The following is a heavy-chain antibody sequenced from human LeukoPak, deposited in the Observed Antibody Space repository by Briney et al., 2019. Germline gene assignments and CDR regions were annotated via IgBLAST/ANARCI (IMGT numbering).Heavy chain of an antibody. D-gene: IGHD3-10*01. CDR1: GYSFSSFW. CDR3: ARQPGAGWFDP. Sequence: GESLKISCKGSGYSFSSFWIAWVRQMPGKGLEWMAIINPGDSDTRYSPSFQGQVTISADKSISTVYLQWGSLKASDTAMYYCARQPGAGWFDPWGQGTLVTVSS. CDR2: INPGDSDT. J-gene: IGHJ5*02. V-gene: IGHV5-51*01.